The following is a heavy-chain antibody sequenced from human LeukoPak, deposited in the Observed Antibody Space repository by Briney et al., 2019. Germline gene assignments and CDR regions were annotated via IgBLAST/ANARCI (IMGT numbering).Heavy chain of an antibody. J-gene: IGHJ4*02. CDR1: GFTFSSYG. CDR2: IRYDGSNK. V-gene: IGHV3-30*02. D-gene: IGHD3-22*01. Sequence: GGSLGLSCAASGFTFSSYGMHWVRQAPGKGLEWVAFIRYDGSNKYYADSVKGRFTISRDNSKNTLYLQMNSLRAEDTAVYYCANNYDSSGYFIDYWGQGTLVTVSS. CDR3: ANNYDSSGYFIDY.